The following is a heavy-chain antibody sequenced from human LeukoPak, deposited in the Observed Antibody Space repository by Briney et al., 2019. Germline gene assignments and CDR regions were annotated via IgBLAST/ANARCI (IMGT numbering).Heavy chain of an antibody. CDR3: ARGGGLDV. D-gene: IGHD3-16*01. V-gene: IGHV3-7*03. CDR2: INHNGNVN. CDR1: GFTFSSYW. Sequence: GGSLRLSCAATGFTFSSYWMNWARQAPGKGLEWVASINHNGNVNYYVDSVKGRYTISRDNAKNSLYLQMSNLRAEDTAVYFCARGGGLDVWGQGATVTVSS. J-gene: IGHJ6*02.